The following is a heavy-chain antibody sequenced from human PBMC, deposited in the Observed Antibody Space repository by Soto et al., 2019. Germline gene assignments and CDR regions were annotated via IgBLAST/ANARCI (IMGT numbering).Heavy chain of an antibody. Sequence: QVQLVQSGAEVKKPGASAKVSCKASGYTFTSYAMHWVRQAPGQRLEWMGWIYAGNGNPKYSQKFQGRVTITRDTSASTAYMQLSSLRSEDTAVYYCASGYDFWSGGAYMDVWGTGTTVTVSS. D-gene: IGHD3-3*01. CDR2: IYAGNGNP. V-gene: IGHV1-3*01. J-gene: IGHJ6*03. CDR3: ASGYDFWSGGAYMDV. CDR1: GYTFTSYA.